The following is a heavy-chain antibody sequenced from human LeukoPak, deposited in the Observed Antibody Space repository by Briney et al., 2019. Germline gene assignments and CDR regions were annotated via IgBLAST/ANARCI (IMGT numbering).Heavy chain of an antibody. J-gene: IGHJ1*01. D-gene: IGHD5-18*01. Sequence: GGSLRLSCAASGFTFSFYAMTWVRQAPGKGLEWVSTISGSGDSTYYADSVKGRFTISRDNAKNSLYLQMNSLRAEDTAVYYCARAGGYSRALQYWGQGTPVTVSS. CDR2: ISGSGDST. V-gene: IGHV3-23*01. CDR1: GFTFSFYA. CDR3: ARAGGYSRALQY.